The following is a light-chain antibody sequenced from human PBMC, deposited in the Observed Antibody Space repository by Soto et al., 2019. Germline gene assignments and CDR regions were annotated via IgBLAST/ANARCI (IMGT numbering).Light chain of an antibody. CDR1: QSVSSN. Sequence: IVMTHSPATLSVSPWERATLSCRASQSVSSNLAWHQQKPGQAPRILMYDASTRATGIPARFSGSGSGTEFTLTISSLQSEDFAVYYCQQYHNWPINFGQGTRLEIK. CDR2: DAS. V-gene: IGKV3-15*01. CDR3: QQYHNWPIN. J-gene: IGKJ5*01.